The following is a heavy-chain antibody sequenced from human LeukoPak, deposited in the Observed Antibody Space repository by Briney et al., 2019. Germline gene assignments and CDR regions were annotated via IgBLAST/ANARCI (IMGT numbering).Heavy chain of an antibody. CDR1: GFTFSTYS. CDR3: ARDRNSSSWFGGY. CDR2: ISSSSSYI. Sequence: GGSLRLSCAASGFTFSTYSMNWVRQTPGKGLEWVSSISSSSSYIYYADSVKGRFTISRDNAKNSLYLQMNSLRAEDTAVYYRARDRNSSSWFGGYWGQGTLVTVSS. D-gene: IGHD6-13*01. J-gene: IGHJ4*02. V-gene: IGHV3-21*01.